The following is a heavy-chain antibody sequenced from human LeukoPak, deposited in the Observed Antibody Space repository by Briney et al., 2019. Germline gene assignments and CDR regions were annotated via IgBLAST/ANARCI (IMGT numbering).Heavy chain of an antibody. J-gene: IGHJ4*02. CDR3: ARGPAEVASRWSFDY. Sequence: GGSLRLSCAASGFTFSDYYMSWIRQAPGKGLEWVSYISSSGSTIYYADSVKGRFTISRDNAKNSLYLQMNSLRAEDTAVYYCARGPAEVASRWSFDYWGQGTLVTVSS. V-gene: IGHV3-11*01. CDR1: GFTFSDYY. D-gene: IGHD6-13*01. CDR2: ISSSGSTI.